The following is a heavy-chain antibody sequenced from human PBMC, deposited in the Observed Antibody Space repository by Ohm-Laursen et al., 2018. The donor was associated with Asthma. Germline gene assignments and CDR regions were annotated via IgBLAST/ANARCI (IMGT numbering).Heavy chain of an antibody. Sequence: TLSLTCTVSGGSISSGSYYWGWIHQPPGKGLEWIGSIYYSGSTYYNPSLKSRVTISVDTSKNQFSLKLSSVTAADTAVYYCARYSGSSGWFDPWGQGTLVTVSS. CDR1: GGSISSGSYY. V-gene: IGHV4-39*01. J-gene: IGHJ5*02. CDR3: ARYSGSSGWFDP. D-gene: IGHD1-26*01. CDR2: IYYSGST.